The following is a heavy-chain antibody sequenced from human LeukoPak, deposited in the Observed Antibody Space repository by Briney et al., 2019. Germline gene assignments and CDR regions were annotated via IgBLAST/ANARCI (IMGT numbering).Heavy chain of an antibody. D-gene: IGHD3-10*01. CDR3: ARGGVRGVIMT. V-gene: IGHV4-34*01. CDR1: GGSFRGYY. J-gene: IGHJ5*02. CDR2: INHSGST. Sequence: PSETLSLTCAVYGGSFRGYYWSWIRQPPGKGLEWIGEINHSGSTNYNPSLKSRVTISVDTSKNQFSLKLSSVTAADTAVYYCARGGVRGVIMTWGEGTLVTVSS.